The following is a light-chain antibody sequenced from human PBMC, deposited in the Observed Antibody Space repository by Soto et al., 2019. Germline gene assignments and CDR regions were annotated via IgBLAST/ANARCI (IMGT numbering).Light chain of an antibody. CDR2: DAS. CDR3: QQYNSYT. Sequence: DLQMTQSPSTLSASLGDRVTIXCRASQSISSWLAWYQQKPGKAPKLLIYDASSLESGVPSRFSGSGSGTEFTLTISSLQPDDFATYYCQQYNSYTFGQGTRLEIK. V-gene: IGKV1-5*01. J-gene: IGKJ5*01. CDR1: QSISSW.